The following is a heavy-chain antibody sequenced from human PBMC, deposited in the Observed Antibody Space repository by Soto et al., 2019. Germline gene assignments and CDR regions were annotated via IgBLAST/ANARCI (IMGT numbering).Heavy chain of an antibody. D-gene: IGHD2-21*01. V-gene: IGHV3-73*02. CDR3: TSRNSGVY. CDR1: GFTFSGSA. Sequence: EVQLVESGGGLVQPGGSLKLSCAASGFTFSGSAMHWVRQASGKGLEWVGRIRSKVNSYATAYAASVKGRCTISRDDSKNTAYLQMNSLKTEDAAVYYCTSRNSGVYWGQGTLVTVSS. J-gene: IGHJ4*02. CDR2: IRSKVNSYAT.